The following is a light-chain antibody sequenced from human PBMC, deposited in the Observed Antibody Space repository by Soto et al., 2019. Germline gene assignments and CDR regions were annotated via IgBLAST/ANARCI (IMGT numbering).Light chain of an antibody. J-gene: IGKJ5*01. CDR1: QSVTNNY. Sequence: DIVLTQSAGPLSLSPCERATLSCRASQSVTNNYLAWYQQKPGQAPRLLIDGASSRATGVPDRFSGTGSGTDFTLTISRLEPADFAVFYCQQYGNSPITFGQGTRLEIK. CDR2: GAS. CDR3: QQYGNSPIT. V-gene: IGKV3-20*01.